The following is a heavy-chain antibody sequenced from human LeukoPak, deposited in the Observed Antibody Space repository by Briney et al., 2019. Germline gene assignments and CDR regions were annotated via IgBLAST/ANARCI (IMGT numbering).Heavy chain of an antibody. CDR2: ISAYNGNT. CDR1: GGTFSSYA. Sequence: GASVKVSCKASGGTFSSYAISWVRQAPGQGLEWMGWISAYNGNTNYAQKLQGRVTMTTDTSTSTAYMELRSLRSDDTAVYYCAREVDIVLMVYAKDNWFDPWGQGTLVTVSS. V-gene: IGHV1-18*01. CDR3: AREVDIVLMVYAKDNWFDP. D-gene: IGHD2-8*01. J-gene: IGHJ5*02.